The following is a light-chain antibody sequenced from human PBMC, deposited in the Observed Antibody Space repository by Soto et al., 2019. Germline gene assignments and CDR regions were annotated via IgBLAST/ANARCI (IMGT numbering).Light chain of an antibody. J-gene: IGKJ2*01. CDR2: AAS. Sequence: DIQMTQSPSSLSAFVGDRVTITCRASQSIDSYLNWYQRKPGKAPKLLIYAASSLQSGVPSRFSGSGSGTDFTLTIISLQPEDLGIYYCQQSYSILYTFGQGTKLEIK. CDR3: QQSYSILYT. V-gene: IGKV1-39*01. CDR1: QSIDSY.